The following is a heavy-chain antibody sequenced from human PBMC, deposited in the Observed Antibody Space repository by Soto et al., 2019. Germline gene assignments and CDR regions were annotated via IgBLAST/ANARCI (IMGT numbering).Heavy chain of an antibody. V-gene: IGHV1-69*12. D-gene: IGHD5-12*01. CDR1: GGTFSTYA. Sequence: QVQLVQSGAEVKKPESSVKVSCKAPGGTFSTYAISWVRQAPGQGREWMGGIIPMVGTANYAQRFQDRAPIAAAESPSRGYLALSCLRSDDTAVYFCPSGIPQWLRRINPGYSGWGQGTLVTVSS. CDR3: PSGIPQWLRRINPGYSG. J-gene: IGHJ4*02. CDR2: IIPMVGTA.